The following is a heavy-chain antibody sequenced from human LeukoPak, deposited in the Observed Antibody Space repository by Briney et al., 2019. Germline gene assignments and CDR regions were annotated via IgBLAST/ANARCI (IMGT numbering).Heavy chain of an antibody. D-gene: IGHD5-18*01. CDR1: GFTFSSYA. Sequence: GGSLRLSCAASGFTFSSYAMSWVRQALGKGLEWVSGISGSGGTTYSADSMKGRFTISRDNPRNTLYLQMNSLRAEDTAVYYCAKSSLTRRLPDFDYWGLGTLVTVSS. V-gene: IGHV3-23*01. J-gene: IGHJ4*02. CDR3: AKSSLTRRLPDFDY. CDR2: ISGSGGTT.